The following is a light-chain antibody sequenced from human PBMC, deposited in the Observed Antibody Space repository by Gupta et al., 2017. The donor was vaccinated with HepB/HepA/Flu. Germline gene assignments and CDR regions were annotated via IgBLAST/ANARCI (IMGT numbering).Light chain of an antibody. CDR1: QSLLHSNGYNY. V-gene: IGKV2-28*01. CDR3: GQALQTRYT. Sequence: DIVMTQSPLSLPVTPGEPASISCRSSQSLLHSNGYNYLDWYLQKPGQSPQLLIYLGSTRASGVPDRFSGSGSGTDFTLNISRVEADDVGIYYCGQALQTRYTFGQGTKLEIK. J-gene: IGKJ2*01. CDR2: LGS.